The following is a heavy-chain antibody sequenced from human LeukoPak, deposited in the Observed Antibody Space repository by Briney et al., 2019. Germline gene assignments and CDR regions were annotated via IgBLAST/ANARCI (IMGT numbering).Heavy chain of an antibody. Sequence: PGRSLRLSCAASGFTFSSYGMHWVRQAPGKGLEWVAVISYDGSNKYYADSVKGRFTISRDNSKNTLYLQMNSLRAEDTAVYYCAKLFDYWGQGTLVSVSS. CDR1: GFTFSSYG. CDR3: AKLFDY. V-gene: IGHV3-30*18. J-gene: IGHJ4*02. CDR2: ISYDGSNK.